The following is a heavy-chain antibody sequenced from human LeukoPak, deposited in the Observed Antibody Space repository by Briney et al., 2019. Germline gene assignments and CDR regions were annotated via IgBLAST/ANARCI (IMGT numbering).Heavy chain of an antibody. J-gene: IGHJ5*02. CDR3: ARGRRSLYSSSWFTWFDP. CDR2: MNPNSGNT. Sequence: ASVKVSCKASGYTFTSYDINWVRQATGQGLEWMGWMNPNSGNTGYAQKFQGRVTMTRNTSISTAYMELSSLRSEDTAVYYCARGRRSLYSSSWFTWFDPWGQGTLVTVSS. D-gene: IGHD6-13*01. CDR1: GYTFTSYD. V-gene: IGHV1-8*01.